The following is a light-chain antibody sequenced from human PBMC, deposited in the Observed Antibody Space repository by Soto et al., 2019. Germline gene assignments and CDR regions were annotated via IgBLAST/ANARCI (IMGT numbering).Light chain of an antibody. CDR1: QSISSW. CDR3: QQYNSYPWT. CDR2: KAS. Sequence: DIPMTPSPSTLSASVGARVTITCRASQSISSWLAWYQQKPGKAPKLLIYKASTLESGVPSNFSGSGSGTEFTLTISSLQPEDFATYYCQQYNSYPWTFGQGTKVDI. V-gene: IGKV1-5*03. J-gene: IGKJ1*01.